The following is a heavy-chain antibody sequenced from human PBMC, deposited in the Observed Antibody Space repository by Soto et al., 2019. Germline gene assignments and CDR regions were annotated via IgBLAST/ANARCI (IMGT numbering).Heavy chain of an antibody. CDR1: GGSISSGGYY. CDR2: IYYIGST. CDR3: ARVLVPAAIWFDP. J-gene: IGHJ5*02. Sequence: PSETLSLTCTVSGGSISSGGYYWSWIRQHPGKGLEWIGYIYYIGSTYYNPSLKSRVTISVDTSKNKFSLKLSSVTAADTAVYYCARVLVPAAIWFDPWGQGTPVTVSS. D-gene: IGHD2-2*01. V-gene: IGHV4-31*03.